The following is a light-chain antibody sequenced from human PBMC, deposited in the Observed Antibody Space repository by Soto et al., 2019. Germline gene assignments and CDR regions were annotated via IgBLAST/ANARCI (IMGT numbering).Light chain of an antibody. CDR2: DVS. V-gene: IGLV2-11*01. J-gene: IGLJ3*02. Sequence: QSVLTQPRSVSGSPGQSVTISCTGTSSDVGGYNYVSWYQQHPGKAPKLMIYDVSKRPSGVPDRFSGSKSGNTASLTISGLQAEDEADYYCCSFAGSYTSRAWVFGGGTKLTVL. CDR1: SSDVGGYNY. CDR3: CSFAGSYTSRAWV.